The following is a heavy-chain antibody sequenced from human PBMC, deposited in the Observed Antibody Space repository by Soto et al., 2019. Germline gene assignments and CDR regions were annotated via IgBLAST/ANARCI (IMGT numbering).Heavy chain of an antibody. V-gene: IGHV1-18*01. J-gene: IGHJ6*03. D-gene: IGHD6-19*01. CDR2: ISAYNGKT. CDR3: ARDRGVAPPVAGNTHYYYYMDV. CDR1: GYSFTNYG. Sequence: QDQLVQSGVEVKKPGASVKVSCKASGYSFTNYGITWVRQAPGQGFEWMGWISAYNGKTNYAQQFQGRVLLTTDASTSTAYLELRSLRSDDTAVYYCARDRGVAPPVAGNTHYYYYMDVWGKGTTVTVSS.